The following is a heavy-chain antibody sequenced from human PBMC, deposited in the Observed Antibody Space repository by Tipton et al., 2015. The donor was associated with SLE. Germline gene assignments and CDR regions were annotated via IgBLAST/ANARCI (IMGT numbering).Heavy chain of an antibody. V-gene: IGHV3-11*01. CDR1: GFTFSDSY. D-gene: IGHD2-15*01. Sequence: SLRLSCVGSGFTFSDSYMCWIRQAPGKGLEWISYITTSGHTIYYADSVQGRFTISRDNSKNTLYLQMNGLRAEDTAVYFCAKSPSYIVVAVAATTFFDSWGQGTQVTVSS. CDR2: ITTSGHTI. CDR3: AKSPSYIVVAVAATTFFDS. J-gene: IGHJ4*02.